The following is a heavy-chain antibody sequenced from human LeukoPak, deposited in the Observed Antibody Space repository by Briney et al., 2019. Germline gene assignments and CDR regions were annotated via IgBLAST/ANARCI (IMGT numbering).Heavy chain of an antibody. CDR3: ARHAATGTTSSLRFDP. D-gene: IGHD4-17*01. Sequence: SETLSLTCTVSGGSISSYFWSWIRQPPGKGLEWIGHIYYSGRTNYSPSLKSRVTISVDTSKNQFSLILSSVTAADTAVYYCARHAATGTTSSLRFDPWGQGTLVTVSS. CDR2: IYYSGRT. CDR1: GGSISSYF. V-gene: IGHV4-59*01. J-gene: IGHJ5*02.